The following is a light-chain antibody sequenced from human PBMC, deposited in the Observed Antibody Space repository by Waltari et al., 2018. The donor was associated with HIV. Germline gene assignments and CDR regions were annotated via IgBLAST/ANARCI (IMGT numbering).Light chain of an antibody. Sequence: QSVLTPPPSVSAAPGQKVTISCSGRSHNIGNNSVSWYQQLPGTAPKLLIYDNNKRPSGIPDRFSGSKSCTSATLGITGLQTGDEADYYCGTWDSSLSAGVFGGGTKLTVL. CDR2: DNN. CDR1: SHNIGNNS. CDR3: GTWDSSLSAGV. V-gene: IGLV1-51*01. J-gene: IGLJ2*01.